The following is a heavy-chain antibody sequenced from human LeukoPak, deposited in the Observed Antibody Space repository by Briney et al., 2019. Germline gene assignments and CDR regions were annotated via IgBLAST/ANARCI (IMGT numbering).Heavy chain of an antibody. J-gene: IGHJ4*02. CDR1: GGSFSGYY. CDR2: INHSGST. D-gene: IGHD6-13*01. Sequence: SETLSLTCAVYGGSFSGYYWSWIRQPPGKGLEWIGEINHSGSTNYNPSLKSRVTISVDTSKNQFSLKLSSVTAADTAVYYCARGPWMYSSSWYGAHWGQGTLVTVSS. V-gene: IGHV4-34*01. CDR3: ARGPWMYSSSWYGAH.